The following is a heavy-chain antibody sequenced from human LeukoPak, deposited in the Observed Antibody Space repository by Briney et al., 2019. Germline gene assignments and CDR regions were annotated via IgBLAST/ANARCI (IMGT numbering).Heavy chain of an antibody. V-gene: IGHV3-43D*03. D-gene: IGHD3-9*01. J-gene: IGHJ4*02. CDR3: AKRGVTGYKEGFDY. CDR2: ISWDGGST. Sequence: GGSLRLSCAASGFTFDDYAMHWVRQAPGKGLEWVSLISWDGGSTYYADSVKGRFTISRDNSKNSLYLQMNSLRAEDTALYYCAKRGVTGYKEGFDYWGQGTLVTVSS. CDR1: GFTFDDYA.